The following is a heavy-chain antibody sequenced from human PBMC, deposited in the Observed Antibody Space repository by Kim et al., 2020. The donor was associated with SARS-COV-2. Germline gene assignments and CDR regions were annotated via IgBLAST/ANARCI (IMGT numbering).Heavy chain of an antibody. V-gene: IGHV1-3*01. D-gene: IGHD2-15*01. J-gene: IGHJ5*02. Sequence: GRVTITRDTSASTAYMELSSLRSEDTAVYYCARDRGYCSGGSCPGQGFDPWGQGTLVTVSS. CDR3: ARDRGYCSGGSCPGQGFDP.